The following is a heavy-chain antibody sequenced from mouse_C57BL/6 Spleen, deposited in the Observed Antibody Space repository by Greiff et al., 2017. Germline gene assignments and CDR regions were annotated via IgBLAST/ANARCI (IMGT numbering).Heavy chain of an antibody. CDR3: ARYIPDGYYVGYFDV. CDR2: IFPGSGST. CDR1: GYTFTDYY. D-gene: IGHD2-3*01. J-gene: IGHJ1*03. V-gene: IGHV1-75*01. Sequence: VKLVESGPELVKPGASVKISCKASGYTFTDYYINWVKQRPGQGLEWIGWIFPGSGSTYYNEKFKGKATLTVDKSSSTAYMLLSSLTSEDSAVYFCARYIPDGYYVGYFDVWGTGTTVTVSS.